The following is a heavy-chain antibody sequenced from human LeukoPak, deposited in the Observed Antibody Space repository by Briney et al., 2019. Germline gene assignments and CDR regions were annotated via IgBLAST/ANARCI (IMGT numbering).Heavy chain of an antibody. Sequence: AGGSLRLSCAASGFTFSSYGMSWVRQTPGKGLEWVAKIKADGGEKDHVASVKGRFTISRDNAKNSLYLQMNSLRVEDTAVYYCARGGAARPDFWGQGTLVTVSS. CDR2: IKADGGEK. CDR1: GFTFSSYG. V-gene: IGHV3-7*01. J-gene: IGHJ4*02. D-gene: IGHD6-6*01. CDR3: ARGGAARPDF.